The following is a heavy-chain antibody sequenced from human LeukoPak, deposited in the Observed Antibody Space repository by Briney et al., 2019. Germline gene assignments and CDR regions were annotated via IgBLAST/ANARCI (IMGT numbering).Heavy chain of an antibody. J-gene: IGHJ3*02. CDR1: GFTFSSYW. CDR2: IKQDGSEK. V-gene: IGHV3-7*01. D-gene: IGHD3-22*01. CDR3: ARDPPKGYYYDSSGSTPTDAFDI. Sequence: AGGSLRLFCAASGFTFSSYWMSWVRQAPGKGLEWVANIKQDGSEKYYVDSVKGRFTISRDNAKNSLYLQMNSLRAEDMAVYYCARDPPKGYYYDSSGSTPTDAFDIWGQGTMVTVSS.